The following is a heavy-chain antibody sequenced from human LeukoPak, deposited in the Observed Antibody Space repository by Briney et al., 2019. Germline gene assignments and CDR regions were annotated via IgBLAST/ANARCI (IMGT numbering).Heavy chain of an antibody. CDR3: ARGRGSGYLYYYYYGTDV. Sequence: NSSETLSLTCAVYGGSFSGYYWSWIRQPPGKGLEWIGEINHSGSTNYNPSLKSRVTISVDTSKNQFSLKLSSVTAADTAVYYCARGRGSGYLYYYYYGTDVWGQGTTVTVSS. CDR1: GGSFSGYY. J-gene: IGHJ6*02. CDR2: INHSGST. V-gene: IGHV4-34*01. D-gene: IGHD3-22*01.